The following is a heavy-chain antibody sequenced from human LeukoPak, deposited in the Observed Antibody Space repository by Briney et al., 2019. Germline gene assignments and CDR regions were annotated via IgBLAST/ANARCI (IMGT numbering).Heavy chain of an antibody. J-gene: IGHJ4*02. CDR2: ISGSGGST. CDR3: AKDLTRQGSTVPYFDY. V-gene: IGHV3-23*01. Sequence: GGSLRLSCAASGFTFSSYAMSWVRQAPGKGLEWVSAISGSGGSTYYADSVKGRFTISRDNSKNTLYLQMNRLRAEDTAVYYCAKDLTRQGSTVPYFDYWGQGTLVTVSS. CDR1: GFTFSSYA. D-gene: IGHD4-11*01.